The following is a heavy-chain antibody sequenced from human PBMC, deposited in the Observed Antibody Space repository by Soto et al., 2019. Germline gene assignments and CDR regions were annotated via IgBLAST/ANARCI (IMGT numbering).Heavy chain of an antibody. D-gene: IGHD5-12*01. CDR3: ARGYSGYDYNFDY. J-gene: IGHJ4*02. CDR1: GVVTFSGSYY. V-gene: IGHV4-31*03. Sequence: PSETLSLTCSVSGVVTFSGSYYWSWIHQRPGKGLECLGYIFNSGSAYYNPSLRSRVTISIDTSKDEFSLTLSSVTAADTAVYFCARGYSGYDYNFDYWGQGISLTVSS. CDR2: IFNSGSA.